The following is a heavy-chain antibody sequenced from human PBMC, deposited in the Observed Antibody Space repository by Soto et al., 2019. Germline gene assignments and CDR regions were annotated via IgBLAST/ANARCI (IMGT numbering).Heavy chain of an antibody. CDR1: GCTFSSYE. Sequence: PGGSLRLSCAASGCTFSSYEMSLVRQAPGKGLEWVSYISSSGSTIYYADSVKGRFTISRDNAKNSLYLQMNSLRAEDTAVYYCARDLGSYLPPYGMDVWGQGTTVTVSS. CDR2: ISSSGSTI. V-gene: IGHV3-48*03. CDR3: ARDLGSYLPPYGMDV. J-gene: IGHJ6*02. D-gene: IGHD1-26*01.